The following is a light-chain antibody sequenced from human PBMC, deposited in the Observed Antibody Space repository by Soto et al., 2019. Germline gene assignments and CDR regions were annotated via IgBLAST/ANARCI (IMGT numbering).Light chain of an antibody. CDR3: QQLSNSLMST. J-gene: IGKJ2*01. CDR2: GAS. CDR1: HSISSF. V-gene: IGKV1-39*01. Sequence: DFQLTQSPSSLSASVGDRVTITCRASHSISSFLTWYQQKPGKAPRLLLYGASSLQRGVPSRFSGSGSGTEFTLTISSLQPEDFATYYCQQLSNSLMSTFGQGTHLEIK.